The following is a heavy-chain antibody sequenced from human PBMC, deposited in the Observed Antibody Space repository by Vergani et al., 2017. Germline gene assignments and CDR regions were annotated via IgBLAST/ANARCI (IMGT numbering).Heavy chain of an antibody. J-gene: IGHJ5*01. CDR3: ARGLRLLYNRFDP. D-gene: IGHD1-14*01. CDR1: GFTFNQYG. V-gene: IGHV3-33*01. Sequence: QVQLVESGGGVVQPGRSLRLSCAASGFTFNQYGMHWVRQAPGKGLEWVAVTWYDGNNKQYADSVKGRFTISRDKSKSTMYLQMNNLRDEDTGVYYCARGLRLLYNRFDPWGQGTLVTVSS. CDR2: TWYDGNNK.